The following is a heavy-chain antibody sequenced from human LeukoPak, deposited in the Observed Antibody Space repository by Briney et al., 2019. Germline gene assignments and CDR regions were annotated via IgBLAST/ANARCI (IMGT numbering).Heavy chain of an antibody. Sequence: GGSLRLSCAASGFTFSSYAMSWVRQAPGKGLEWVSCISGSGGSTYYADSVKGRFTISRHNSKNTVYLQMNSLRAEDTAVYYCARDSGIQLWFGGQGTLVTVSS. V-gene: IGHV3-23*01. CDR1: GFTFSSYA. J-gene: IGHJ4*02. D-gene: IGHD5-18*01. CDR3: ARDSGIQLWF. CDR2: ISGSGGST.